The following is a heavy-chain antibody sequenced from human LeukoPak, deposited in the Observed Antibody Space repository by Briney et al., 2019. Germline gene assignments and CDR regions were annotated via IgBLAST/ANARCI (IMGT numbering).Heavy chain of an antibody. V-gene: IGHV3-48*02. CDR2: ITSSTTI. CDR3: ARDPLDY. J-gene: IGHJ4*02. CDR1: GFTFSSYG. Sequence: GGSLRLSCAASGFTFSSYGMHWVRQAPGKGLEWVSYITSSTTIFYADSVKGRFTISRDNAKDSLYLQMSSLRDEDTAMYYCARDPLDYWGQGTLVTVSS.